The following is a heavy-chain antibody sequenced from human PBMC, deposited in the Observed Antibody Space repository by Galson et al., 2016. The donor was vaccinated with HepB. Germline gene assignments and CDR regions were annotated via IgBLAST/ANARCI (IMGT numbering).Heavy chain of an antibody. CDR3: ARQFFGYTSGWYPLHFDN. J-gene: IGHJ4*02. Sequence: SETLSLTCSVSGASVSSNDYYWGWIRQPPGKGLEWIGSSNYNANMHVSPSLTGRVTIIVDTSTNQVSLRLTSVTAGDTAVYYCARQFFGYTSGWYPLHFDNWGPGTLVTVSS. CDR1: GASVSSNDYY. D-gene: IGHD6-19*01. CDR2: SNYNANM. V-gene: IGHV4-39*01.